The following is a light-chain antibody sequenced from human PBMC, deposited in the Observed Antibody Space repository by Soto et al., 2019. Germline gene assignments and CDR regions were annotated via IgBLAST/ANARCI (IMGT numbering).Light chain of an antibody. V-gene: IGKV3-15*01. CDR2: GAS. J-gene: IGKJ1*01. Sequence: EIVMTQSPATLSLSPGERATLSCRASQSLTTDLAWYQQKPGQPPRLPIYGASTRATDIPARFSGSGSGTEFTLTISSLQSEDFAVYYCQQYNNWPRTFGQGTKVDIK. CDR1: QSLTTD. CDR3: QQYNNWPRT.